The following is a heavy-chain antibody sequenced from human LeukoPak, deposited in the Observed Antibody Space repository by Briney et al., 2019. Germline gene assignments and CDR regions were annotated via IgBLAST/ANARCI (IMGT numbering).Heavy chain of an antibody. CDR1: GDSISSYY. CDR2: IDDSGST. CDR3: ARRHRYCSGGTCYLFDY. J-gene: IGHJ4*02. Sequence: TPETLCLTRTVSGDSISSYYLSWIRQPPGKGLEWIGYIDDSGSTNYNPSLKSRVTISVDTSKNQFSLKLSSVTAADTAVYFCARRHRYCSGGTCYLFDYWGQGPPFTVSS. D-gene: IGHD2-15*01. V-gene: IGHV4-59*08.